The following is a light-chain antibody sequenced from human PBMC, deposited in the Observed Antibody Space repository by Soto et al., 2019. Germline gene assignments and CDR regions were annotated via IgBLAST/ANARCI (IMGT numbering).Light chain of an antibody. CDR2: AAS. Sequence: DLQMTYSPFSLSASVGDRVSITCRASQSISSYLNWYQQKPGKAPKLLIYAASSLQSGVPSRFSGSGSGTDFTLTISRLEPEDFAVYYCQQYGTSPQTFGQGTKVDIK. V-gene: IGKV1-39*01. CDR1: QSISSY. CDR3: QQYGTSPQT. J-gene: IGKJ1*01.